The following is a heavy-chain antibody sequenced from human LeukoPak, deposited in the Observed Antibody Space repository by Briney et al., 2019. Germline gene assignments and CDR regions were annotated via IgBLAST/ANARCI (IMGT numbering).Heavy chain of an antibody. V-gene: IGHV5-51*01. CDR2: IYSDDSDS. Sequence: GESLRISCMGSGYSFDYYWMAWVRQMPGNGLEWMGIIYSDDSDSTYSPSFQGQVTISVDKSINTAYLQWSSLKASNTAIYYCARVGSVTNFGVVSYYFDYWGQATLVTVSS. CDR1: GYSFDYYW. CDR3: ARVGSVTNFGVVSYYFDY. J-gene: IGHJ4*02. D-gene: IGHD3-3*01.